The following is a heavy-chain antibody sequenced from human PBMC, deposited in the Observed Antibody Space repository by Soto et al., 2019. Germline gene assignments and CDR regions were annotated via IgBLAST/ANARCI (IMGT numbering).Heavy chain of an antibody. D-gene: IGHD3-9*01. Sequence: QITLKESGPPLVKPTQTLTLTCTFSGFSLSTRGVGVGWIRQPPGKALEWLALIYWDDDKRYSPSLKSRLTITKDTSKNQVVLTMTNMDPVDTATYYCAHSGVLRYFGAFDIWGQGTMVTVSS. J-gene: IGHJ3*02. CDR2: IYWDDDK. CDR3: AHSGVLRYFGAFDI. CDR1: GFSLSTRGVG. V-gene: IGHV2-5*02.